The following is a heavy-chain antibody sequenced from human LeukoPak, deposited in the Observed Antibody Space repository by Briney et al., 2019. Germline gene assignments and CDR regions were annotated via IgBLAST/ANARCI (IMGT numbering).Heavy chain of an antibody. CDR3: ARDVRWFGDYSLYYYYYYMDV. D-gene: IGHD3-10*01. CDR2: INPNSGGT. J-gene: IGHJ6*03. Sequence: ASVKVSCKASGYAFTGYYMHWVRQAPGQGLEWMGWINPNSGGTNYAQKFQGRVTMTRDTSISTAYMELSRLRSDDTAVYYCARDVRWFGDYSLYYYYYYMDVWGKGTTVTVSS. CDR1: GYAFTGYY. V-gene: IGHV1-2*02.